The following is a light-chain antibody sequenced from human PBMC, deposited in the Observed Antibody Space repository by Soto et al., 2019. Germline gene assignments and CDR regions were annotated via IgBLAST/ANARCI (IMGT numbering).Light chain of an antibody. Sequence: EIVLTQSPATLSVSQGERATLSCRASESVSNNLAWYQQKPGQAPRLLIFGASARATSIPARFSGSGSGTELTLTISSLQSEDFAVYYCQQYNKWPLTFGGGTKVEIK. CDR3: QQYNKWPLT. CDR1: ESVSNN. CDR2: GAS. V-gene: IGKV3-15*01. J-gene: IGKJ4*01.